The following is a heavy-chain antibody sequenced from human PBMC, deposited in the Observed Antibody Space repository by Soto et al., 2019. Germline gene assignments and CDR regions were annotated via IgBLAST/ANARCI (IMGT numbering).Heavy chain of an antibody. CDR3: AKGGGTVGWYFDL. D-gene: IGHD4-17*01. CDR1: GFTFSSYG. Sequence: QVQLVESGGGVVQPGRSLRLSCAASGFTFSSYGMHWVRQAPGKGLEWVAVISYDGSNKYYADSVKGRFTISRDNSKNTLYLQMNSLRAEDTAVYYCAKGGGTVGWYFDLWGRGTLVTVSS. V-gene: IGHV3-30*18. CDR2: ISYDGSNK. J-gene: IGHJ2*01.